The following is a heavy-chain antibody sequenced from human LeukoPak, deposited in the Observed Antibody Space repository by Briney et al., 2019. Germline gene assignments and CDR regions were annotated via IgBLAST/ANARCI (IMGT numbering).Heavy chain of an antibody. Sequence: TGGSLRLSCAASGFTFSSYSMNWVRQAPGKGLEWVSSISGSSSYIYYADSVKGRFTISRDNAKNSLYLQMNSLRAEDTAVYYCARYTSNVVGKRHYFDYWGQGTLVTVSS. CDR2: ISGSSSYI. CDR1: GFTFSSYS. D-gene: IGHD1-26*01. J-gene: IGHJ4*02. CDR3: ARYTSNVVGKRHYFDY. V-gene: IGHV3-21*01.